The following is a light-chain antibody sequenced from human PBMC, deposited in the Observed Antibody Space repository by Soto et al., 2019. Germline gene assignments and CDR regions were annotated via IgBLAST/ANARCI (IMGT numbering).Light chain of an antibody. V-gene: IGKV1-6*01. CDR1: QGIRND. J-gene: IGKJ5*01. CDR3: QQRSNWQVT. Sequence: AIQMTQSPSSLSASVGDRVTITCRASQGIRNDLGWYQQKPGKAPKLLIYAASSLQSGVPSRFSGSGSGTDFTLTISSLEPEDFAVYYCQQRSNWQVTFGQGTRLEIK. CDR2: AAS.